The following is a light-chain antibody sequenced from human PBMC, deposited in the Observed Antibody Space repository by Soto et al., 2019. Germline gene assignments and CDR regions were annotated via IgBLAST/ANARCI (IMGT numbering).Light chain of an antibody. V-gene: IGKV3-15*01. CDR2: GPS. J-gene: IGKJ4*01. CDR3: QRYNDWPLT. CDR1: QGIGIT. Sequence: IVMTQSPATLSASPGERVTLSCRASQGIGITLAWYQQKPGQTPRLLIYGPSTRATGIPARFSGSGSGTEFTLTINSLQSEDSAVYYCQRYNDWPLTCGGGTKVEIK.